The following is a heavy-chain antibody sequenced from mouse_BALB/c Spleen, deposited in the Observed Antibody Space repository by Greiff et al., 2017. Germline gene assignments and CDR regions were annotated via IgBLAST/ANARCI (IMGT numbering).Heavy chain of an antibody. V-gene: IGHV1-7*01. D-gene: IGHD2-10*01. CDR3: ARTYYGPLDY. Sequence: LEESGAELAKPGASVKMSCKASGYTFTSYWMHWVKQRPGQGLEWIGYINPSTGYTEYNQKFKDKATLTADKSSSTAYMQLSSLTSEDSAVYYCARTYYGPLDYWGQGTTLTVSS. CDR1: GYTFTSYW. J-gene: IGHJ2*01. CDR2: INPSTGYT.